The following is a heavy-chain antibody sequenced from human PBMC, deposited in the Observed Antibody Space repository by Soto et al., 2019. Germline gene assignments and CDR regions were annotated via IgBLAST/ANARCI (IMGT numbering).Heavy chain of an antibody. J-gene: IGHJ4*02. D-gene: IGHD1-26*01. V-gene: IGHV3-74*01. CDR1: GLTFSSYW. Sequence: EVPLVESGGGLVQPGGSLRLSCAASGLTFSSYWMHWVRQAPGKGLVWVSRINTDGSSTTYADSVKGRFTISRDNTKNTLYLQMNSLRVEDTAVYYCARASGSNIHFDYWGQGTLGTVSS. CDR3: ARASGSNIHFDY. CDR2: INTDGSST.